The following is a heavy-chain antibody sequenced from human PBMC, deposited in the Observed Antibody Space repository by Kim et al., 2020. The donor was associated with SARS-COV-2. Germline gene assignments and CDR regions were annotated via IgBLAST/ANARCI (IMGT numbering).Heavy chain of an antibody. CDR2: IYYSGST. CDR1: GGSISSYY. Sequence: SETLSLTCTVSGGSISSYYWSWIRQPPGKGLEWIGYIYYSGSTNYNPSLKSRVTISVDTSKNQFSLKLSSVTAADTAVYYCARSPGIAVAGIGDYWGQGTLVTVSS. V-gene: IGHV4-59*08. D-gene: IGHD6-19*01. J-gene: IGHJ4*02. CDR3: ARSPGIAVAGIGDY.